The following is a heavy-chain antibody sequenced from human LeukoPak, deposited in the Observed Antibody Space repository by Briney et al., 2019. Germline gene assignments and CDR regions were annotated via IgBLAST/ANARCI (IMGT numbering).Heavy chain of an antibody. J-gene: IGHJ4*02. CDR1: GFTFDEYG. V-gene: IGHV3-20*04. CDR2: INWNGGSA. Sequence: GGSLRLSCAASGFTFDEYGMSWVRQAPGKGLEWVSGINWNGGSAGYADSVKGRFTISRDNAKNSLYLQMNSLRAEDTALYYCARDSNSGWYSPFDYWGQGTLVTVSS. CDR3: ARDSNSGWYSPFDY. D-gene: IGHD6-19*01.